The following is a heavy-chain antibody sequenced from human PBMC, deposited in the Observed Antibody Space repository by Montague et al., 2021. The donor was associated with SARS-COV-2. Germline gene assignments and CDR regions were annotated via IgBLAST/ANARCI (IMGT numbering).Heavy chain of an antibody. Sequence: SLRLSCAASGFSFNDYWMSWVRRAPGKGLEWVANIKQDGSETNHVDSVRGRFTVSRDNARNSLFLQMDSLSTEDTAVYYCAKGYTGDWDHYLDYWGQGTLVTVSS. J-gene: IGHJ4*02. V-gene: IGHV3-7*01. CDR2: IKQDGSET. D-gene: IGHD6-19*01. CDR3: AKGYTGDWDHYLDY. CDR1: GFSFNDYW.